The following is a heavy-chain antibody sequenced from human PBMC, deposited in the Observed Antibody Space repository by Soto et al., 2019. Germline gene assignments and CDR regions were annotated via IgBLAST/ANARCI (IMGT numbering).Heavy chain of an antibody. CDR3: TRSLSNYDILTGYPTYSDY. CDR2: IRSKAYGGTT. J-gene: IGHJ4*02. Sequence: PGGSLRLSCTASGFTFGDYAMSWFRQAPGKGLEWVGFIRSKAYGGTTEYAASVKGRFTISRDDSKSIAYLQMNSLKTEDTAVYYCTRSLSNYDILTGYPTYSDYWGQGTLVTVSS. V-gene: IGHV3-49*03. D-gene: IGHD3-9*01. CDR1: GFTFGDYA.